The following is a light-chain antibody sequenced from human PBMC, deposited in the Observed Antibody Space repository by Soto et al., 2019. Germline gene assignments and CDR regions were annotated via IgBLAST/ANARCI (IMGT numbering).Light chain of an antibody. V-gene: IGKV3-15*01. Sequence: IVMTQSPATLSVSPGERANLSCRASQSVGTKLAWYQQTPGQAPRLLIYGAANRATGVPARISGSVSGTEFTLTIAILQSEDFAVYYCQQYSSWLWTFGQGTKVDIK. CDR3: QQYSSWLWT. J-gene: IGKJ1*01. CDR1: QSVGTK. CDR2: GAA.